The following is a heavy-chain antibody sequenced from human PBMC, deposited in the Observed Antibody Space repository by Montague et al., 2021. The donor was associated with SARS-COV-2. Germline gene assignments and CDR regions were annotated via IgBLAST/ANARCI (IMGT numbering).Heavy chain of an antibody. D-gene: IGHD5-24*01. V-gene: IGHV4-59*01. Sequence: SETLSLTCTVTGGSISSYYWSWIRQPPGKGLEWFGNIYYLGSTTYNPSPKSRVTISLTTSKNQFSLKLTSVTPAATAVVYCARGRDGPDAFDIWGRGTMVTVSS. CDR3: ARGRDGPDAFDI. CDR1: GGSISSYY. CDR2: IYYLGST. J-gene: IGHJ3*02.